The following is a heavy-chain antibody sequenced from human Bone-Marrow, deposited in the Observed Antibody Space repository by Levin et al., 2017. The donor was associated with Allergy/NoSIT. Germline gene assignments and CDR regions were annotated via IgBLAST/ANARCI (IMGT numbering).Heavy chain of an antibody. CDR1: GGTFSTYG. CDR3: ARDGIQYSSKINYFEY. CDR2: VTPILGTP. D-gene: IGHD2-2*01. J-gene: IGHJ4*02. Sequence: SVKVSCKASGGTFSTYGISWVRQAPGQGPEWMGGVTPILGTPTYAQKFQDRVTITADRSTSTDYMEMSSLRSEDTAVYYCARDGIQYSSKINYFEYWGQGTLVTVSP. V-gene: IGHV1-69*10.